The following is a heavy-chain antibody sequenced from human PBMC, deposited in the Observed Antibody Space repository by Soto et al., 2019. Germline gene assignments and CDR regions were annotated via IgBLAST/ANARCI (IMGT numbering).Heavy chain of an antibody. Sequence: QLQLQESGPGLVKPSETLSLTCTVSGGSISSSSYYWGWIRQPPGKGLEWIGSIYYSGSTYYNPSLKSRVPISVDTSKNQFSLKLSSVTAADTAVYYCARRPASYGYYYGMDVWGQGTTVTVSS. CDR2: IYYSGST. J-gene: IGHJ6*02. CDR3: ARRPASYGYYYGMDV. CDR1: GGSISSSSYY. D-gene: IGHD5-18*01. V-gene: IGHV4-39*01.